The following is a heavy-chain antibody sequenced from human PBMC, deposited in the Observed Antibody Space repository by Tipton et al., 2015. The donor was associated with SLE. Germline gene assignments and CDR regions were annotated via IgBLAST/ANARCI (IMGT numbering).Heavy chain of an antibody. CDR3: AGQAWGVRATGGYFHYGMDV. V-gene: IGHV4-4*07. Sequence: GLVKPSETLSLTCTVSGGSIRSYYWSWIRQPAGKGLEWIGRVYTSGDTTYAPSLKSRVSMSVDTSQNLFSLKLDSVTAADTAVYFCAGQAWGVRATGGYFHYGMDVWGQGTTVTVSS. CDR2: VYTSGDT. D-gene: IGHD3-16*01. CDR1: GGSIRSYY. J-gene: IGHJ6*02.